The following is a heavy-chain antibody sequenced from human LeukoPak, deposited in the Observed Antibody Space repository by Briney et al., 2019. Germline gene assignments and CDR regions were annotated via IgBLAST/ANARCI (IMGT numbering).Heavy chain of an antibody. Sequence: GGSLRLSCAASGFTFSSFSINWVRQDPGKGLEWVSSINTVASYNYYADSVRGRFTISRDNAKNSLYLQMNSLRAEDTGVYYCARLRRNGDSGGFYYYYDSWGQGTLVTVSS. CDR3: ARLRRNGDSGGFYYYYDS. J-gene: IGHJ4*02. CDR1: GFTFSSFS. V-gene: IGHV3-21*01. D-gene: IGHD2-21*01. CDR2: INTVASYN.